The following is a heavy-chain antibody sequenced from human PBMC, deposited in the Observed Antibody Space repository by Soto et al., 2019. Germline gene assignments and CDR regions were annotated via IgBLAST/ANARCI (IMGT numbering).Heavy chain of an antibody. Sequence: GGSLRLSCSASGFTFSSYAMHWVRQAPGKGLEYVSSISTNGGSTHYADSVKGRFTISRDNSKNTQYLQMSSLRADDTAVYYCVKGEYYYDSSGYYPFDYWGQGTLVTVSS. V-gene: IGHV3-64D*06. J-gene: IGHJ4*02. CDR3: VKGEYYYDSSGYYPFDY. CDR1: GFTFSSYA. CDR2: ISTNGGST. D-gene: IGHD3-22*01.